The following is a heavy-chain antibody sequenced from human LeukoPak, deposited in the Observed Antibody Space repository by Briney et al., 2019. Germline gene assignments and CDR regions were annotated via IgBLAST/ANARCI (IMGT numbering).Heavy chain of an antibody. J-gene: IGHJ5*02. CDR1: GFTFSSYW. CDR3: ARDSHIAGYYDFWSGYFAGDWFDP. V-gene: IGHV3-74*01. CDR2: INSDGSST. Sequence: QSGGSLRLSCAASGFTFSSYWMHWARHAPGKGLVWVSRINSDGSSTSYADSVKGRFTISRDNAKNTLYLQMNSLRAEDTAVYYCARDSHIAGYYDFWSGYFAGDWFDPWGQGTLVTVSS. D-gene: IGHD3-3*01.